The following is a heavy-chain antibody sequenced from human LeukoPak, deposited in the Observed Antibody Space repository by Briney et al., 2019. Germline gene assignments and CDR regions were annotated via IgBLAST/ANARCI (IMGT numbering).Heavy chain of an antibody. CDR1: GFTFSSYS. Sequence: GGSLRLSCAASGFTFSSYSMNWVRQAPGKGLELVSYISSSSSTIYYADSVKGRFTISRDNAKNSLYLQMNSLRAEATAVYYCARGGRRWLQKIDYWGQGTLVTVSS. D-gene: IGHD5-24*01. CDR3: ARGGRRWLQKIDY. V-gene: IGHV3-48*04. CDR2: ISSSSSTI. J-gene: IGHJ4*02.